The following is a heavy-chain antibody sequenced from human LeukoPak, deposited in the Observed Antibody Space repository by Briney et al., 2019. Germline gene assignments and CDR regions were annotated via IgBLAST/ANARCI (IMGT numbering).Heavy chain of an antibody. CDR2: ISGSGNKI. J-gene: IGHJ4*02. CDR1: GFTFSSYS. V-gene: IGHV3-21*01. CDR3: ARGNFGYFFDY. Sequence: GGSLRLSCAASGFTFSSYSMNWVRQAPGKGLEWVSSISGSGNKIYYADSVKGRFTISRDNAKNSLYLKMNSLRAEDTAVYYCARGNFGYFFDYWGQGTLVTVSS. D-gene: IGHD3-16*01.